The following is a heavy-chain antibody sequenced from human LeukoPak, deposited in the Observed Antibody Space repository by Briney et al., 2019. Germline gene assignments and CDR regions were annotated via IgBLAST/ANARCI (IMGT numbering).Heavy chain of an antibody. CDR1: GGTFSSYA. CDR2: IIPIFGTA. J-gene: IGHJ4*02. D-gene: IGHD2-8*01. V-gene: IGHV1-69*13. Sequence: SVKVSCKASGGTFSSYAISWVRQAPGQGLEWMGGIIPIFGTANYAQKFQGRVTITADESTSTAYMELSSLKSEDTALYYCARDLMVATGRPQPIDYWGQGTLVTVSS. CDR3: ARDLMVATGRPQPIDY.